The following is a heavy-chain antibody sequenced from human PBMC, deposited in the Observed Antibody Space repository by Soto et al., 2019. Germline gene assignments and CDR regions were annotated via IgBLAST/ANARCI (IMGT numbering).Heavy chain of an antibody. CDR1: GGSISSGGYY. CDR3: ARVTDYYDSSGYPEYFQH. V-gene: IGHV4-31*03. CDR2: IYYSGST. D-gene: IGHD3-22*01. J-gene: IGHJ1*01. Sequence: QVQLQESGPGLVKPSQTLSLTCTVSGGSISSGGYYWSWIGQHPGKGLEWIGYIYYSGSTYYNPSLKIRVTISVDTSKNQFSLKLSSVTAADTAVYYCARVTDYYDSSGYPEYFQHWGQGTLVTVSS.